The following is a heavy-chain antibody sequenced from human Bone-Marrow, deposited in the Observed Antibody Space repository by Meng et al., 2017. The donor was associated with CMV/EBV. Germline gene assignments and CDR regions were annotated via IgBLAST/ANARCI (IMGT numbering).Heavy chain of an antibody. D-gene: IGHD2-2*01. J-gene: IGHJ4*02. V-gene: IGHV4-61*08. CDR2: IYYSGST. Sequence: TVSGGSVSSGGYYWSWIRQPPGKGLEWIGYIYYSGSTNYNPSLKSRVTISVDTSKNQFSLKLSSVTAADTAVYYCASGRLPAASVDYWGQGTLVTVSS. CDR1: GGSVSSGGYY. CDR3: ASGRLPAASVDY.